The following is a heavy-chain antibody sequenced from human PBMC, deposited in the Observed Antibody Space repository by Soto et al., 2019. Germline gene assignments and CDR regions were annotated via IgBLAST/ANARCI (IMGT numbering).Heavy chain of an antibody. D-gene: IGHD3-10*01. Sequence: ETLSLTCTVSGGSISSSSYYWGWIRQPPGKGLEWIGSIYYSGSTYYNPSLKSRVTISVDTSKNQFSLKLSSVTAADTAVYYCARHFTRLVRGHFWFDPWGQGTLVTVSS. CDR2: IYYSGST. CDR1: GGSISSSSYY. V-gene: IGHV4-39*01. CDR3: ARHFTRLVRGHFWFDP. J-gene: IGHJ5*02.